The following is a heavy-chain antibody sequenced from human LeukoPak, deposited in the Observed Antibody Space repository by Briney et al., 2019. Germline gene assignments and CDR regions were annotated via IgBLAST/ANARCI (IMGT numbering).Heavy chain of an antibody. CDR2: IKQDGSEK. CDR1: GFTFSSYW. D-gene: IGHD5-18*01. J-gene: IGHJ6*03. Sequence: PGGSLRLSCAASGFTFSSYWMSWVRQAPGKGLEWVANIKQDGSEKYYVDSVKGRFTISRDNAKNSLYLQMNSLRAEDTAVYYCARVKGYSYGFGYYYYMDVWGKGTTVTVSS. V-gene: IGHV3-7*01. CDR3: ARVKGYSYGFGYYYYMDV.